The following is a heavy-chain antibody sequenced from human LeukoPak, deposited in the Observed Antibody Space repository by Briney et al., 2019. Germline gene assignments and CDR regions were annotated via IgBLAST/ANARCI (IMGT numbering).Heavy chain of an antibody. J-gene: IGHJ5*02. V-gene: IGHV1-8*03. CDR3: ATVNSSPLQGFDP. CDR2: MNPNSGNT. Sequence: ASVKVSCKTSGYTFTDYYIHWVRQAPGQGLEWMGWMNPNSGNTGYAQKFQGRVTITRNTSISTAYMELSSLRSEDTAVYYCATVNSSPLQGFDPWGQGTLVTVSS. CDR1: GYTFTDYY. D-gene: IGHD6-13*01.